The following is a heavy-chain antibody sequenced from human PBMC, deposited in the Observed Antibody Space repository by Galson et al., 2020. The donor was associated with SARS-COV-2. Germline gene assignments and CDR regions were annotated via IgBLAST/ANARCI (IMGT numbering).Heavy chain of an antibody. D-gene: IGHD2-2*01. CDR1: GGSISSGSYY. Sequence: SETLSLTCTVSGGSISSGSYYWSWIRQPAGKGLEWIGRIYTSGSTNYNPSLKSRVTISVDTSKNQFSLKLSSVTAADTAVYYCASRCSSTSCYDSGMDVWGQGTTVTVSS. CDR2: IYTSGST. V-gene: IGHV4-61*02. CDR3: ASRCSSTSCYDSGMDV. J-gene: IGHJ6*02.